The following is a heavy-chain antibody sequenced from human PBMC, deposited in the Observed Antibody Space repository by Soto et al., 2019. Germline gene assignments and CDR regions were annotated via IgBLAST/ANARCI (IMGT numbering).Heavy chain of an antibody. V-gene: IGHV1-46*01. CDR2: INPSGGST. CDR3: ARCTGSFSQSRPTNWFDP. J-gene: IGHJ5*02. CDR1: GYTFTRYY. D-gene: IGHD2-8*02. Sequence: ASVKVSCKASGYTFTRYYMHWVRQAPEQGREWMGIINPSGGSTSYAQKFQGRVTMTRGTSTSTVYMELGSLRSEDTAVYYCARCTGSFSQSRPTNWFDPWGQGTLVTVSS.